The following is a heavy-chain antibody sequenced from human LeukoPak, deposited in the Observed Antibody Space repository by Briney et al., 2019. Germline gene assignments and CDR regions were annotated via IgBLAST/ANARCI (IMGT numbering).Heavy chain of an antibody. Sequence: GGFLRLSCAASGFTFSSYSMNWVRQAPGKGLEWVSYISSSSSTIYYADSVKGRFTISRDNAKNSLYLQMNSLRAEDTAVYYCASPLPSYGLRLGELPEDAFDIWGQGTMVTVSS. CDR2: ISSSSSTI. V-gene: IGHV3-48*01. CDR3: ASPLPSYGLRLGELPEDAFDI. D-gene: IGHD3-16*01. CDR1: GFTFSSYS. J-gene: IGHJ3*02.